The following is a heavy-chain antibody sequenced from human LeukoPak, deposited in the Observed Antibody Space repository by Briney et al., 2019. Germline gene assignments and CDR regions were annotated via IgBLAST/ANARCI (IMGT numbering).Heavy chain of an antibody. CDR2: IRYDGRHT. D-gene: IGHD1-26*01. V-gene: IGHV3-30*18. CDR1: GFTFSSYD. CDR3: AKDRGSWSYGGFDY. J-gene: IGHJ4*02. Sequence: PGGSLRLSCGASGFTFSSYDMHWVRQAPGKGLEWVAGIRYDGRHTYHADSVKGRFTISRDNSKNTLYLQMNSLRIEDTALYYCAKDRGSWSYGGFDYWGQGILVTVSS.